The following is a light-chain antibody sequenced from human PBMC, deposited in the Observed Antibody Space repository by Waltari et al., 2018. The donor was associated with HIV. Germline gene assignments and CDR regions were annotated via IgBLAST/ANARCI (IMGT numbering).Light chain of an antibody. CDR2: GNN. J-gene: IGLJ3*02. Sequence: QSVLAQPPSVSGTPGQRVTISCSGTTSNIGTNVVNWYQQVPGMAPKLLISGNNQRPSGVPDRFSGFKSGTSASLAINGLQSEDEADYYCAAWDASLSAWVFGGGTKLTVL. CDR3: AAWDASLSAWV. CDR1: TSNIGTNV. V-gene: IGLV1-44*01.